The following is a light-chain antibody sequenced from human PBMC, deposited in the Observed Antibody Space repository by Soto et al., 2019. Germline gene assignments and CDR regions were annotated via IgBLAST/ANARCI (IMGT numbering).Light chain of an antibody. Sequence: EIVLTQSPATLSLSPGERATLSCRASQSVSSYLAWYQQKPGQAPRLLIYDASHRATGIPARFSGSGSGTDVTLTISRLEPEDFAVYYCQQRSNWPGTFGKGTKVEIK. CDR3: QQRSNWPGT. J-gene: IGKJ1*01. CDR1: QSVSSY. CDR2: DAS. V-gene: IGKV3-11*01.